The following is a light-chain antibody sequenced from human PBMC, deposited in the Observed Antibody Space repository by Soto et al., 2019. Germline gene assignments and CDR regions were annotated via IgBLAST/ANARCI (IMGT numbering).Light chain of an antibody. CDR3: QQYGSSPWT. CDR2: GAS. CDR1: QSVSRSY. J-gene: IGKJ1*01. V-gene: IGKV3-20*01. Sequence: EIVFTHSPGPLALSPGEIATLSCSASQSVSRSYLAWYQQKPGQAPRLLIYGASSRATGIPDRFSGSGSGTDFTLTISRLEPDDFAVYYCQQYGSSPWTFGPGTKVEIK.